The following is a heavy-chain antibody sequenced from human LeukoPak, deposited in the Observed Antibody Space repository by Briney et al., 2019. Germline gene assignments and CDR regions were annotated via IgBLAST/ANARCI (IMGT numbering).Heavy chain of an antibody. CDR1: GFTFRSYS. Sequence: GGSLRLSCAGSGFTFRSYSMNWVRQAPGKGLDWVSSISPSGSSTYNADSVRGRFTISRDNAKDAVYLQMNSLRGEDTAVYYCVREHLGESGAGGCWGQGILVTVSS. D-gene: IGHD3-10*01. J-gene: IGHJ4*02. V-gene: IGHV3-21*01. CDR2: ISPSGSST. CDR3: VREHLGESGAGGC.